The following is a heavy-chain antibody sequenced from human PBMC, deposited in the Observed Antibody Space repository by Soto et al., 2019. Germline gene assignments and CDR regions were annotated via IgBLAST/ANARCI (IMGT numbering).Heavy chain of an antibody. CDR3: ARDYRVAAGKIVEGDWFDP. V-gene: IGHV3-48*01. J-gene: IGHJ5*02. Sequence: GGSLRLSCAASGFTFSSYSMNWVRQAPGKGLEWVSYISSSSSTIYYADSVKGRFTISRDNAKNPLYLQMNSLRAEDTAVYYCARDYRVAAGKIVEGDWFDPWGQGTLVTVSS. CDR1: GFTFSSYS. D-gene: IGHD6-13*01. CDR2: ISSSSSTI.